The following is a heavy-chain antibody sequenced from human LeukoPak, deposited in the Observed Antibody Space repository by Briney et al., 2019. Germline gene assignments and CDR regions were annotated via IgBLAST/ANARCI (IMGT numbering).Heavy chain of an antibody. J-gene: IGHJ5*02. D-gene: IGHD6-13*01. CDR2: INPNSGGT. CDR1: GYTFTGYY. Sequence: GASVEVSCKASGYTFTGYYMHWVRQAPGKGLEWLGCINPNSGGTNYANKFQGRVTMPRATSISTAYMVLSRLRSDDTAVYYCARDGSSSWYLGFNWFDPWGQGTLVTVSS. CDR3: ARDGSSSWYLGFNWFDP. V-gene: IGHV1-2*07.